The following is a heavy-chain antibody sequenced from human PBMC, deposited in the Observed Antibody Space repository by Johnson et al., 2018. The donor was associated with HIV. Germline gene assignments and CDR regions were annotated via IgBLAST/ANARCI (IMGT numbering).Heavy chain of an antibody. D-gene: IGHD5-24*01. CDR2: IRQDGSEK. CDR3: ARGEEMATILI. CDR1: GFIFRTHW. V-gene: IGHV3-7*02. Sequence: VQLVESGGGLVQPGGSLRLSCAGSGFIFRTHWIHWVRQPPGKGLEWVATIRQDGSEKFYVDSVKGRFTISRDNSKNTLYLQMNSLRAEDTAVYYCARGEEMATILIWGQGTMVTVSS. J-gene: IGHJ3*02.